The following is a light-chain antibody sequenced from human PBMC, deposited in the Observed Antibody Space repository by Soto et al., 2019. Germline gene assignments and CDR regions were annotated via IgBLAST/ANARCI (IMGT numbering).Light chain of an antibody. V-gene: IGKV1-13*02. CDR3: QPLHTHPVT. CDR2: DAS. J-gene: IGKJ1*01. Sequence: IQDTRCPATLTESVGDRVTITCRASQGISGALAWYQQKPGRAPTLLIYDASSLESGVPSRFSGSESGTDFTLTISSLHAEDIATYYFQPLHTHPVTFGQGTTVEIK. CDR1: QGISGA.